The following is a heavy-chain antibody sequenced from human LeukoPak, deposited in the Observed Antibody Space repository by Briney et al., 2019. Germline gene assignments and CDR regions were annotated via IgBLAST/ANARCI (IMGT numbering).Heavy chain of an antibody. D-gene: IGHD5-18*01. Sequence: GGSLRLSCVASGFSFSYHRMSWVRQAPGKGLEWVADIKQDGSEQYYADSVRGRFTISRDNSKNTLYLQMNSLRAEDTAVYYCARARSSYGYGDAFDIWGQGTMVTVSS. CDR3: ARARSSYGYGDAFDI. CDR1: GFSFSYHR. CDR2: IKQDGSEQ. V-gene: IGHV3-7*01. J-gene: IGHJ3*02.